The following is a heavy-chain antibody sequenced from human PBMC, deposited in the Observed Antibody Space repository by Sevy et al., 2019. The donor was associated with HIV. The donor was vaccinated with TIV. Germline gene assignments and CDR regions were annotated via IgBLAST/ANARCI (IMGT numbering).Heavy chain of an antibody. D-gene: IGHD4-17*01. V-gene: IGHV1-69*13. J-gene: IGHJ6*02. CDR2: IIPIFGTA. Sequence: ASVKVSCKASGGTFSSYAISWVRQAPGQGLEWMGGIIPIFGTANYAQKFQGRVTITADESTSKAYMELSSLRSEDTAVYYCARPSTTVTYGWVYYYGMDVWGQGTTVTVSS. CDR1: GGTFSSYA. CDR3: ARPSTTVTYGWVYYYGMDV.